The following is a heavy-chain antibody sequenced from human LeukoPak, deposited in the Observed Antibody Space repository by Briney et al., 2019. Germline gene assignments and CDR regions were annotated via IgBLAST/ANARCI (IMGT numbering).Heavy chain of an antibody. D-gene: IGHD2-2*01. J-gene: IGHJ4*02. CDR3: AKGTLVVVPAATTDY. CDR1: GFTFSSYA. CDR2: ISGSGGST. Sequence: GGSLRLSCAASGFTFSSYAMSWVRQAPGKGLEWVSAISGSGGSTYYADFVKGRFTISRDNSKNTLYLQMNSLRAEDTAVYYCAKGTLVVVPAATTDYWGQGTLVTVSS. V-gene: IGHV3-23*01.